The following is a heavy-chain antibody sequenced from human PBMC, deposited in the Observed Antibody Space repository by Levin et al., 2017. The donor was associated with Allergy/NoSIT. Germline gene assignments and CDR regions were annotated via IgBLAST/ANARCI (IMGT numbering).Heavy chain of an antibody. CDR3: TRGGVYVWGSYRYQGDY. J-gene: IGHJ4*02. CDR2: ISYSGSA. CDR1: GGSVSSSDYY. D-gene: IGHD3-16*02. V-gene: IGHV4-39*01. Sequence: SQTLSLTCTVSGGSVSSSDYYWGWIRQPPGMGLEWIVAISYSGSAYYNPSLNSRVSISVDTSKNQFSLRLSFVTAADTAVYYCTRGGVYVWGSYRYQGDYWGQGTVVTVSS.